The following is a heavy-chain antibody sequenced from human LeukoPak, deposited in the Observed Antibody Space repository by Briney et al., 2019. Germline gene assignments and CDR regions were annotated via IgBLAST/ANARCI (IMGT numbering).Heavy chain of an antibody. V-gene: IGHV4-59*01. D-gene: IGHD5-24*01. CDR3: ARDKWGDGFNFDY. CDR2: IYYSGST. CDR1: GGSISSYY. J-gene: IGHJ4*02. Sequence: PSETLSLTCTVSGGSISSYYWSWIRQPPGKGLEWIGYIYYSGSTNYSPSLKSRVTISVDTSKNQFSLKLSSVTAADTAVYYCARDKWGDGFNFDYWGQGTLVTVSS.